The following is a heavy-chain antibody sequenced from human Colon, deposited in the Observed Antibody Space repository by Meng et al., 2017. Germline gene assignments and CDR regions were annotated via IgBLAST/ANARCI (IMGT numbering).Heavy chain of an antibody. CDR3: GRDQGRELINH. Sequence: QVRRQGTGPCLVQPSGPLSLTCTVSGDSISSDIWWRVVRQPPGKGLEWIGEVYNRGDTNYNPSLKSLVDISVDKSKYQFYLSLFSVTAADTAVYYCGRDQGRELINHWGQGTLVTVSS. V-gene: IGHV4-4*02. CDR2: VYNRGDT. CDR1: GDSISSDIW. J-gene: IGHJ4*02. D-gene: IGHD1-7*01.